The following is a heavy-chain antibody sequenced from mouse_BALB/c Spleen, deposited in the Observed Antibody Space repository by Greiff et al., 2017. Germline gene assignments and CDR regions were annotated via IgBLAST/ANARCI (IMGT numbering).Heavy chain of an antibody. V-gene: IGHV2-9*02. J-gene: IGHJ3*01. CDR3: YRAHYYGSSYASLAY. D-gene: IGHD1-1*01. CDR2: IWAGGST. Sequence: VHLVESGPGLVAPSQSLSITCTVSGFSLTSYGVHWVRQPPGKGLEWLGVIWAGGSTTYNSALMSRLSISKDNSKSHVFLKINSLQTDDTAMYYCYRAHYYGSSYASLAYWGQGTLVTVSA. CDR1: GFSLTSYG.